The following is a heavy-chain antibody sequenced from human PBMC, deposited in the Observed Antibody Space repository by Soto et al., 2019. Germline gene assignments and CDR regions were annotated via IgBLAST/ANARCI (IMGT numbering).Heavy chain of an antibody. V-gene: IGHV3-74*01. CDR1: GFTFSSYW. J-gene: IGHJ4*02. Sequence: EVQLVESGGGLVQPGGSLRPSCAASGFTFSSYWMHWGRQAPGKGLVWVSRINSDGSSTSYADSVKGRFTISRDNAKNTLYLQMNSLRAEDTAVYYCVRTSLVVAAATREDYWGQGTLVTVSS. CDR3: VRTSLVVAAATREDY. CDR2: INSDGSST. D-gene: IGHD2-15*01.